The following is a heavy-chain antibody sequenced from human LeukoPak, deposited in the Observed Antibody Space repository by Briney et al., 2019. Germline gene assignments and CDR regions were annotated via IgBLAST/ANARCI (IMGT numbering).Heavy chain of an antibody. Sequence: SEALSLTCTVSGGSISSYYWSWIRQPPGKGLEWIGYIYYRGSTNYNPSLKSRVTISVDTSKNQFSLKLSSVTAADTAVYYCARAIYDYVWGSYRLLSWFDPWGQGTRVPVSS. J-gene: IGHJ5*02. V-gene: IGHV4-59*01. CDR2: IYYRGST. CDR1: GGSISSYY. CDR3: ARAIYDYVWGSYRLLSWFDP. D-gene: IGHD3-16*02.